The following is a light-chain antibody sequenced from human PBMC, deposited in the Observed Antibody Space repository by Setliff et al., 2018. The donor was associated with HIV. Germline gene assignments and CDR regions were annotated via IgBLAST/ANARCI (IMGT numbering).Light chain of an antibody. V-gene: IGLV2-14*01. CDR3: SSYAITNTLP. CDR1: SSDIGGYSY. CDR2: EVS. J-gene: IGLJ1*01. Sequence: QSALAQPASVSGSPGQSITISCTGTSSDIGGYSYVSWYQQHPGKAPKLIIYEVSNRPSGVSNRFSGSKSGYTASLTISGLQAEGEADYYCSSYAITNTLPFGTGTKVTVL.